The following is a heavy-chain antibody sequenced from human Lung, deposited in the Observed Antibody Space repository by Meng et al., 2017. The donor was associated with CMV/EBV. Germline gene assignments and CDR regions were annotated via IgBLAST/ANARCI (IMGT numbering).Heavy chain of an antibody. V-gene: IGHV1-8*01. CDR1: GHTFTSHD. J-gene: IGHJ4*02. D-gene: IGHD2-2*01. CDR3: VIRIYCTSSNCHSVY. CDR2: MNPNSGGT. Sequence: ASVKVSCKTVGHTFTSHDINWVRQATGQGLESVGWMNPNSGGTGYAQNFQGRISMTGNTSISTAYMELTGLRSEDTAVYYCVIRIYCTSSNCHSVYWGQGTAVXVSS.